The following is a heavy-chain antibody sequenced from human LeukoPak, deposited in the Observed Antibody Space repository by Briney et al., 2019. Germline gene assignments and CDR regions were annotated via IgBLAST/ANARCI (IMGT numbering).Heavy chain of an antibody. J-gene: IGHJ5*02. CDR1: GFTFNSYA. CDR3: ARADSSGYYYA. D-gene: IGHD3-22*01. V-gene: IGHV3-64*01. CDR2: ITSNGGMT. Sequence: GGSLRLSCAASGFTFNSYAMHWVRQAPGKGLEYVSAITSNGGMTYYANSVKGRFAISRDNSKNTLYLQMGSLRADDMAVYHCARADSSGYYYAWGQGTLVTVSS.